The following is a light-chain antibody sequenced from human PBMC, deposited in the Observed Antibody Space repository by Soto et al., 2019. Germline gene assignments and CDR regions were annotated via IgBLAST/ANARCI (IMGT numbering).Light chain of an antibody. CDR3: CPYAGIPTLV. Sequence: QSALTQPASVSGSPGQSITISCTGTSSDVGSYNLDSWYQQNPGKAPKLMIYEGSKRPSGVSNRFSGSKSGNMASLTISGLQAEDEADFYCCPYAGIPTLVFGGGTNLTVL. V-gene: IGLV2-23*01. J-gene: IGLJ2*01. CDR1: SSDVGSYNL. CDR2: EGS.